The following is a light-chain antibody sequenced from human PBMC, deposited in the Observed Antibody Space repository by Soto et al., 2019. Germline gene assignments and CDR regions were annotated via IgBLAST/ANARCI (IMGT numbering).Light chain of an antibody. CDR2: EVT. CDR3: SSYAGSNNYV. V-gene: IGLV2-8*01. J-gene: IGLJ1*01. CDR1: SSDVGGYNY. Sequence: QSVLTQPPSASGSPGQSVTISCTGSSSDVGGYNYVSWYQHHPGKAPKLIIYEVTKRPSGVPDRFSGSKSGNTASLTVSGLQAEDEADYYCSSYAGSNNYVFGTWTKLTVL.